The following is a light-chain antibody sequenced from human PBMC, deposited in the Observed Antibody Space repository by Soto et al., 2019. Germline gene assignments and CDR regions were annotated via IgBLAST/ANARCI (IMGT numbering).Light chain of an antibody. CDR2: DAS. CDR3: QQRSNWLT. V-gene: IGKV3-11*01. Sequence: EIVLTQSPATLSLSPGERATLSCRASQSVSSYLAWYQQKPGQAPRLLIYDASNRATGIPARFSGSGSGTDFTLTISSLEPEDFAVSYCQQRSNWLTFGGGTKVDI. J-gene: IGKJ4*01. CDR1: QSVSSY.